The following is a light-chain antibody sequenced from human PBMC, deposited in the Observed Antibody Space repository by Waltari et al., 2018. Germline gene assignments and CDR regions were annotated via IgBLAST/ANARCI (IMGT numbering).Light chain of an antibody. CDR2: KAS. CDR1: QSIVVW. V-gene: IGKV1-5*03. J-gene: IGKJ1*01. Sequence: DIQVTQSPSTLSASVGDRVTITCRASQSIVVWLAWYQQKPGKAPRLLIYKASYLESGFPSRFSGSASGTAFTLTISSQQADDFATYYCLQYNSYPWTFGQGTTVEIK. CDR3: LQYNSYPWT.